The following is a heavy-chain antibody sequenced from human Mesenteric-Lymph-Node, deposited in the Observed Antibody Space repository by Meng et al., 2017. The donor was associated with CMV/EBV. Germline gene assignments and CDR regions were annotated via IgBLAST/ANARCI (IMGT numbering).Heavy chain of an antibody. J-gene: IGHJ4*02. CDR1: GFIFSNYA. Sequence: GESLKISCAASGFIFSNYAMSWVRQAPGRGLEWVSSISISSYTNYADSVKGRFTISRDNAKNSLYLQMNSLRAEDTAVYYCARVVKGGNYLEYWGLGTLVTVSS. D-gene: IGHD4-23*01. V-gene: IGHV3-69-1*02. CDR3: ARVVKGGNYLEY. CDR2: ISISSYT.